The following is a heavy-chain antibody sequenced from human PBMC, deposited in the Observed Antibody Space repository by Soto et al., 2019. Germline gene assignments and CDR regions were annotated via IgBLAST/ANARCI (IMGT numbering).Heavy chain of an antibody. Sequence: SETLSLTCTVSGGSISSSSYYWSWIRQPPGKGLEWIGYIYYSGSTNYNPSLKSRVTISVDTSKNQFSLKLSSVTAADTAVYYCARGTTIYDFWSGYVNAFDIWGQGTMVTVSS. D-gene: IGHD3-3*01. V-gene: IGHV4-61*01. J-gene: IGHJ3*02. CDR2: IYYSGST. CDR1: GGSISSSSYY. CDR3: ARGTTIYDFWSGYVNAFDI.